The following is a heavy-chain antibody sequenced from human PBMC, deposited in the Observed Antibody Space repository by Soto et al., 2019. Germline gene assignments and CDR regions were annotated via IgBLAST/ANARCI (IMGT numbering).Heavy chain of an antibody. D-gene: IGHD3-10*01. V-gene: IGHV5-51*01. Sequence: GESLKISCRTSGYTFSTYWIGWVRQMPGKGLEWMGIINPGESETRYSPSFQGQVAISADRSSSTAYLQWSNLKTSDSAIYYCERHAPRAAYGMDVSGQGTT. J-gene: IGHJ6*02. CDR1: GYTFSTYW. CDR2: INPGESET. CDR3: ERHAPRAAYGMDV.